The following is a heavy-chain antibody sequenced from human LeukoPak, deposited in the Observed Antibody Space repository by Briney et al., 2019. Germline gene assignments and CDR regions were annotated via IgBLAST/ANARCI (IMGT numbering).Heavy chain of an antibody. V-gene: IGHV4-4*09. CDR1: GASLGRFY. J-gene: IGHJ2*01. CDR3: ARAVRLRIAARSSSGGYFDL. CDR2: IYPSGT. Sequence: SETLSLTCTVSGASLGRFYWAWVRQPPGERPERIGYIYPSGTDYNPSLKSRVIISADTSKNQFSLSLRSVTAADTAVYYCARAVRLRIAARSSSGGYFDLWGRGTLVTVSS. D-gene: IGHD6-6*01.